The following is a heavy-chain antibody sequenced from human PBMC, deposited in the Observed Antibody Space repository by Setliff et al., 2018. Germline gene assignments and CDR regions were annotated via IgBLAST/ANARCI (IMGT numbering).Heavy chain of an antibody. D-gene: IGHD3-22*01. J-gene: IGHJ3*02. CDR1: GFTFSDYS. V-gene: IGHV3-48*04. CDR3: ARQRYYDTTGKAFDI. Sequence: QPGGSLRLSCAASGFTFSDYSMNWVRQAPGKGLQWVSYISSASRTIHYADSVKGRFSISRENAMNSLYLQMNSLRADDTAVYYCARQRYYDTTGKAFDIWGQGTMVTVSS. CDR2: ISSASRTI.